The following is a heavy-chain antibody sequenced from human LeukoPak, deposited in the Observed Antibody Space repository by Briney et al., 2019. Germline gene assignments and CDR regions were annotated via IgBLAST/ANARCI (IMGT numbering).Heavy chain of an antibody. V-gene: IGHV4-38-2*01. Sequence: PSETLSLTCAVSGYSISSGYYWGWIRQPPGKGLEWIGSIYHSGSTYYNPSLNFRVTISLDTSRNQFSLKLISLTAADTAVYYCARVNRGRIDYWGQGILVTVSS. CDR3: ARVNRGRIDY. CDR2: IYHSGST. D-gene: IGHD2/OR15-2a*01. J-gene: IGHJ4*02. CDR1: GYSISSGYY.